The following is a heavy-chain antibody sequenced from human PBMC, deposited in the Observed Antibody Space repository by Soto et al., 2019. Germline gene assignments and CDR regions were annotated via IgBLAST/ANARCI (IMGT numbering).Heavy chain of an antibody. CDR1: GFSFSDYA. Sequence: GGSLRLSCAASGFSFSDYAMSWVRQAPGKGLEWVSVISESGGSTHYADSVRGRFTVSRDNSKNSLSLRMNSLRDEDTAVYFCAKRSPYSSGWYSPIFDYWGQGALVTVS. D-gene: IGHD6-13*01. J-gene: IGHJ4*02. CDR3: AKRSPYSSGWYSPIFDY. CDR2: ISESGGST. V-gene: IGHV3-23*01.